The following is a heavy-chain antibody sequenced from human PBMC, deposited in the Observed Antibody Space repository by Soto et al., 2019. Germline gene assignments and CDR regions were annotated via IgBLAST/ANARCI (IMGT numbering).Heavy chain of an antibody. Sequence: SETLSLTCAVYGGSFSGYYWIWIRQPPGKGLEWIGEINHSGSASYNPSLMSRVTMSLDTSKSQFSLKLSSVTAADTAVYYCARGPTYSSDYYGRYWGQGTLVTVSS. V-gene: IGHV4-34*01. CDR2: INHSGSA. CDR1: GGSFSGYY. D-gene: IGHD3-22*01. CDR3: ARGPTYSSDYYGRY. J-gene: IGHJ4*02.